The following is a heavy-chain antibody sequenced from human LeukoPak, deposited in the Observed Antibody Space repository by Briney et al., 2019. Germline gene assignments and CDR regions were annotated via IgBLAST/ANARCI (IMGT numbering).Heavy chain of an antibody. CDR3: AKELLGDGGNSDYFDY. Sequence: QPGGSLRLSCAASGFTFSSYGMRWARQAPGKGLEWVSAISGSGGSTYYADSVKGRFTISRDNSKNTLYLQMNSLRAEDTAVYYCAKELLGDGGNSDYFDYWGQGTLVTVSS. CDR1: GFTFSSYG. CDR2: ISGSGGST. J-gene: IGHJ4*02. D-gene: IGHD4-23*01. V-gene: IGHV3-23*01.